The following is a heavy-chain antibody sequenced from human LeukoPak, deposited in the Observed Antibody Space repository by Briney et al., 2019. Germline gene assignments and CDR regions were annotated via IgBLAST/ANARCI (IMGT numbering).Heavy chain of an antibody. J-gene: IGHJ4*02. Sequence: GGSLRLSCVASGFTFSDYYMTWIRQAPGKGLEWISYISSSGNTIYYADSVKGRFTISRDNAKNSLYLQMNSLRADDTAVYYCARDVRYYGSGSYYDWGQGTLVTVSS. CDR2: ISSSGNTI. CDR1: GFTFSDYY. CDR3: ARDVRYYGSGSYYD. D-gene: IGHD3-10*01. V-gene: IGHV3-11*01.